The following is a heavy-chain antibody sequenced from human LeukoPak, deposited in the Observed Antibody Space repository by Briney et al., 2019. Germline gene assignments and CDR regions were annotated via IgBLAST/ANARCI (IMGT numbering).Heavy chain of an antibody. D-gene: IGHD3-22*01. J-gene: IGHJ3*02. Sequence: SETLSLTCTVSGGSISTYYWSWIRQPPGKGLEWIGYIYYSGNTIYNSSLKSRVTISVDKSKNQFSLKLSSVTAADTAVYYCARVTPYYYDSSGSLGAFDIWGQGTMVTVSS. CDR2: IYYSGNT. CDR1: GGSISTYY. V-gene: IGHV4-59*01. CDR3: ARVTPYYYDSSGSLGAFDI.